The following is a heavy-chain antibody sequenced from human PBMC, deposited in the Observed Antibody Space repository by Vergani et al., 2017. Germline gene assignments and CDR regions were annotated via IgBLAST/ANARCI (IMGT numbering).Heavy chain of an antibody. V-gene: IGHV2-5*04. CDR1: GFSLNTRGVS. D-gene: IGHD1-7*01. Sequence: QITLKESGPTLVKPTQTLTLTCTFSGFSLNTRGVSVAWIRQPPGKALDWLALIYWNDDQHYSPSLNNRVTITKDTSKNPVFLTMTNMDYVDTGTYYCVYKKTEFGTTGCFYPFYYYDYMDVWGKGTTVTVSS. CDR2: IYWNDDQ. CDR3: VYKKTEFGTTGCFYPFYYYDYMDV. J-gene: IGHJ6*03.